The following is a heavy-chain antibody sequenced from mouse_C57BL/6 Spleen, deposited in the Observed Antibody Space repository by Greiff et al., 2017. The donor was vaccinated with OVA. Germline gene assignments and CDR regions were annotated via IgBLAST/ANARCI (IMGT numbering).Heavy chain of an antibody. CDR3: ARNPSNLPYCYAMDY. CDR2: IYWDDDK. V-gene: IGHV8-12*01. J-gene: IGHJ4*01. D-gene: IGHD2-10*02. CDR1: GFSLSTSGMG. Sequence: QVTLKESGPGILQSSQTLSLSCSSSGFSLSTSGMGVSWIRQPSGKGLEWLAHIYWDDDKRYNPSLKSRLTISKDTSRNQVFLKITSVDTADTATYDGARNPSNLPYCYAMDYWGQGTSVTVSS.